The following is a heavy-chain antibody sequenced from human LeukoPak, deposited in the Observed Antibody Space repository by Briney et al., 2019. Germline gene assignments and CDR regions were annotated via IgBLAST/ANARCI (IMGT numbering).Heavy chain of an antibody. CDR2: TYYRSKWYN. D-gene: IGHD2-15*01. J-gene: IGHJ4*02. V-gene: IGHV6-1*01. Sequence: SQTLSLTCAISGDSVSSNSAAWNWIRQSPSRGLEWLGRTYYRSKWYNDYAVSVKSRITINPDTSKNQFSLNLNSVTAADTAVYYCASGREVTATLPYWGQGTLVTVSS. CDR3: ASGREVTATLPY. CDR1: GDSVSSNSAA.